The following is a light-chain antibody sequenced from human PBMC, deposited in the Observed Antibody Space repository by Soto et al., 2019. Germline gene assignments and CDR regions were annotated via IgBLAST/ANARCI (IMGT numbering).Light chain of an antibody. CDR2: AAS. CDR3: QQSYSTPLT. CDR1: QSISSY. V-gene: IGKV1-39*01. J-gene: IGKJ4*01. Sequence: DLQMTQSPSSLSASVGDRVTITCRASQSISSYLIWYQQKPGKAPKVLIYAASSLQSGVPSRFSGSGSGTDFTLTISSLQPEDFATYSCQQSYSTPLTFGGGTKVEIK.